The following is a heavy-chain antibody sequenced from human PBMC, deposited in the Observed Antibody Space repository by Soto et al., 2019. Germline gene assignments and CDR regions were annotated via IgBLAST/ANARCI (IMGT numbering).Heavy chain of an antibody. V-gene: IGHV4-59*01. Sequence: SETLSLTCTVSGGSISSYYWSWIRQPPGKGLEWIGYIYYSGSTNYNPSLKSRVTISVDTSKNQFSLKLSSVTAADTAVYYCARDGDGRMTTNPYYYNGMDVWGPGTTVTVSS. D-gene: IGHD4-4*01. CDR2: IYYSGST. CDR1: GGSISSYY. CDR3: ARDGDGRMTTNPYYYNGMDV. J-gene: IGHJ6*02.